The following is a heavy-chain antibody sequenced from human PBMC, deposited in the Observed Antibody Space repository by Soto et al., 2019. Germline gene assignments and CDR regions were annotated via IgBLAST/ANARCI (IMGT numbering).Heavy chain of an antibody. D-gene: IGHD6-25*01. CDR1: GGSISSTSYC. J-gene: IGHJ5*02. Sequence: PETLSLTCTVSGGSISSTSYCWGWIRQPPGRGLERSGSRYYGGNTYYNPSLKRRVSIAVDTPKNLFSLKVRSVTAADTAVYYCAREAAGILNWFDPWGQGTLVPVSS. V-gene: IGHV4-39*07. CDR3: AREAAGILNWFDP. CDR2: RYYGGNT.